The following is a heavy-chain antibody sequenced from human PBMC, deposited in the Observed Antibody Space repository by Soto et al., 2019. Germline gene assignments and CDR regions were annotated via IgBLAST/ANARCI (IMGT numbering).Heavy chain of an antibody. CDR3: ARDDAFRYDFTSGHSRSYGIDV. D-gene: IGHD3-3*01. Sequence: PGGSLRLSCAASGFTFSSYSMNWVRQAPGKGLEWVSSISSSSTYKDYADSMKGRFTISRDNAKNSLYLQMNSLRAEDTAVYYCARDDAFRYDFTSGHSRSYGIDVWGQGTTVTVSS. V-gene: IGHV3-21*01. CDR1: GFTFSSYS. CDR2: ISSSSTYK. J-gene: IGHJ6*02.